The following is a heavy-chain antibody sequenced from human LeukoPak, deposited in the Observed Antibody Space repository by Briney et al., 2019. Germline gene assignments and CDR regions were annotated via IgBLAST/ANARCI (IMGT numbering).Heavy chain of an antibody. CDR1: GFTFSDYY. J-gene: IGHJ6*02. Sequence: PGGSLRLSCAASGFTFSDYYMSWIRQAPGKGLEWVSYISSSGSTIYYADSVKGRFTISRDNAKNSLYLQMNSLRAEDTAVYYCARNYYGSGSYSPYYYGMDVWGQGTTVTVSS. CDR3: ARNYYGSGSYSPYYYGMDV. CDR2: ISSSGSTI. V-gene: IGHV3-11*01. D-gene: IGHD3-10*01.